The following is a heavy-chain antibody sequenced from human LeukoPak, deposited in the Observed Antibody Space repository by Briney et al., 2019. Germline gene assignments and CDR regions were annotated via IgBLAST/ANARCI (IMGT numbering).Heavy chain of an antibody. CDR2: INPSGGST. CDR3: AREPGIAVAGTGFDYYYGMDV. J-gene: IGHJ6*02. Sequence: ASVKVSCKASGYTFTSYYMHWVRQAPGQGLGWMGIINPSGGSTSYAQKFQGRVTMTRDTSTSTVYMELSSLRSEDTAVYYCAREPGIAVAGTGFDYYYGMDVWGQGTTVTVSS. CDR1: GYTFTSYY. D-gene: IGHD6-19*01. V-gene: IGHV1-46*01.